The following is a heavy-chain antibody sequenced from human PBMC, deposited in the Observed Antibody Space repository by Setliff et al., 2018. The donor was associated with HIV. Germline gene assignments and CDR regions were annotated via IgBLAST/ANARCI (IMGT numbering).Heavy chain of an antibody. CDR1: GDSISTDNYH. CDR2: TANT. D-gene: IGHD2-21*01. CDR3: ARHAALIERYYYYYLDV. V-gene: IGHV4-39*01. Sequence: PSETLSLTCTVSGDSISTDNYHWGWIRQPPGKGLEWIGHTANTDYNPSLKSRVTVSVDTSKNQLSLRLSSATAADTAVYYCARHAALIERYYYYYLDVWGKGTTVTVSS. J-gene: IGHJ6*03.